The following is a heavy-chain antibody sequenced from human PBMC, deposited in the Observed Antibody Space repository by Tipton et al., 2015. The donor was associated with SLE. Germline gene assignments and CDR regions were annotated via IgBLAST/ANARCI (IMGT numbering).Heavy chain of an antibody. D-gene: IGHD5-18*01. V-gene: IGHV4-30-2*01. Sequence: TLSLTCAVSGGSISSGGYSWSWIRQPPGKGLEWIGYIYYSGSTYYNPSLKSRVTISVDTSKNQFSLKVSSVTAADTAVYYCAREFRGMVTPNWFDPWGQGTLVTVSS. CDR2: IYYSGST. J-gene: IGHJ5*02. CDR3: AREFRGMVTPNWFDP. CDR1: GGSISSGGYS.